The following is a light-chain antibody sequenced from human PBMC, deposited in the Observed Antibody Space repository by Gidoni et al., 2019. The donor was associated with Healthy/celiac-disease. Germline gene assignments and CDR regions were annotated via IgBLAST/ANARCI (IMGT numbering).Light chain of an antibody. V-gene: IGLV1-44*01. J-gene: IGLJ3*02. CDR3: AAWDDSLNGWV. Sequence: QSVLTQPPSASGTPGHRVTISCSGSSANIGSNTVTWYQQLPGTAPKLLIYSNTQRPSGVPDRFSGSKSCTSASLAISGLQSEDEADYYCAAWDDSLNGWVFGGGTKLTVL. CDR2: SNT. CDR1: SANIGSNT.